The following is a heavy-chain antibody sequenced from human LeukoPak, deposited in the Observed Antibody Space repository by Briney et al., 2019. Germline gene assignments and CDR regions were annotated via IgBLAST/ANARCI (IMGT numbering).Heavy chain of an antibody. D-gene: IGHD3-10*01. CDR2: IYYSGST. V-gene: IGHV4-39*07. J-gene: IGHJ3*02. Sequence: SETLSLTCTVSGGSLSSSSYYWGWIRQPPGKGLEWIGSIYYSGSTYYNPSLKSRVTISVDTSKNQFSLKLSSVTAADTAVYYCARMDWGAFDIWGQGTMVTVSS. CDR3: ARMDWGAFDI. CDR1: GGSLSSSSYY.